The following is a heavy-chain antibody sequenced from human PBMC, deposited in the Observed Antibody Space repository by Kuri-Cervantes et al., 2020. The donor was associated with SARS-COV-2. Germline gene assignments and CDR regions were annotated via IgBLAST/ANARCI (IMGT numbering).Heavy chain of an antibody. V-gene: IGHV1-18*01. Sequence: ASVKVSCKASGYTFTSYGISWVRQAPGQGLEWMGWISAYNGNTNYAQKLQGRVTMTTDTSTSTAYMELRSLRSEDTAVYYCAGGGWGTCSSTSCYSSYYYYGMDVWGQGTTVTVSS. CDR3: AGGGWGTCSSTSCYSSYYYYGMDV. J-gene: IGHJ6*02. CDR2: ISAYNGNT. CDR1: GYTFTSYG. D-gene: IGHD2-2*01.